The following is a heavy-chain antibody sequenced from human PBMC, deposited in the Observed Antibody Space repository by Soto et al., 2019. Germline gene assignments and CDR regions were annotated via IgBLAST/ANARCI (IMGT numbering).Heavy chain of an antibody. J-gene: IGHJ4*02. CDR2: IYWDDDK. V-gene: IGHV2-5*02. CDR3: AHSLIPNWGSRGAFDY. Sequence: QITLKESGPTLVKPTQTLTLTCTFSGFSLSTSGVGVGWIRQPPGKALEWLALIYWDDDKRYSPSLKSRLTSTKDTSKYQVVLTMTNMDPVDTATYYCAHSLIPNWGSRGAFDYWGQGTLVTVSS. CDR1: GFSLSTSGVG. D-gene: IGHD7-27*01.